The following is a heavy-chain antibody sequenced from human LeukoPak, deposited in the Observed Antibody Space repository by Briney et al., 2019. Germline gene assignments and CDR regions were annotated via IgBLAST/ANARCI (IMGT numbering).Heavy chain of an antibody. CDR3: AREWLQQPTTVPSIDY. CDR2: IYYSGST. CDR1: GGSISSGGYY. D-gene: IGHD5-24*01. V-gene: IGHV4-61*08. J-gene: IGHJ4*02. Sequence: PSQTLSLTCTVSGGSISSGGYYWSWIRQHPGKGLEWIGYIYYSGSTNYNPSLKSRVTISVDTSKNQFSLKLSSVTAADTAVYYCAREWLQQPTTVPSIDYWGQGTLVTVSS.